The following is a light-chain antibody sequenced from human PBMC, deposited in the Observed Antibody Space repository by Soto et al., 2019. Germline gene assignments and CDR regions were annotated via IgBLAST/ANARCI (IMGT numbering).Light chain of an antibody. J-gene: IGKJ4*01. V-gene: IGKV1-12*01. CDR2: TAS. CDR3: QQTNSVPLT. Sequence: DIQMTQSPSSVSASVGDRVTITCRASQDISNYLAWYQQKPGKAPNLLIYTASSLQSGVPSKFSGSGSGTDFTLTISSLQPEDVATYYCQQTNSVPLTFGGGIKVEIK. CDR1: QDISNY.